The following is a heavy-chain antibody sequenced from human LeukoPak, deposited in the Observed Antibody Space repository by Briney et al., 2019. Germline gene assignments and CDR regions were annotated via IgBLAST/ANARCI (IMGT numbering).Heavy chain of an antibody. D-gene: IGHD2-15*01. CDR3: ARGGYCSSGNCFVLAAEFDY. CDR1: GYTFTGYY. CDR2: INPNSGGT. Sequence: ASVKVSCRASGYTFTGYYMHWVRQAPGQGLEWMGWINPNSGGTDYARKFQGRVTMTRDTSISTACMELKWLGSDDTAVYYCARGGYCSSGNCFVLAAEFDYWGQGTLVTVSS. V-gene: IGHV1-2*02. J-gene: IGHJ4*02.